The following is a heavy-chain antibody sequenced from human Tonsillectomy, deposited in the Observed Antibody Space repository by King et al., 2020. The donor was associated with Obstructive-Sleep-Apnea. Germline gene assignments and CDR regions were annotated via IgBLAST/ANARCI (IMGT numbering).Heavy chain of an antibody. D-gene: IGHD3-10*02. CDR3: ARDHARERGIFDY. V-gene: IGHV4-31*03. CDR2: IYNGETS. Sequence: QLQLQESGPGLVTPSQTLSLTCTVSGGSIGSGGFYWSWIRQLPGRDLEWIGYIYNGETSYYNPSLESRVTISADTSKDQFSLKLTSVTAADTAVYYCARDHARERGIFDYWGQGTLVTVSS. J-gene: IGHJ4*02. CDR1: GGSIGSGGFY.